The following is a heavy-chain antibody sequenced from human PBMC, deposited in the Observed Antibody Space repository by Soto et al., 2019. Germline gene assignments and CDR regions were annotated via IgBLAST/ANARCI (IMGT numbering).Heavy chain of an antibody. J-gene: IGHJ4*02. D-gene: IGHD3-22*01. V-gene: IGHV3-33*01. Sequence: GGSLRLSCAASGFTFSSYGMHWVRQAPGKGLEWVAVIWYDGSNKYYADSVKGRFTISRDNSKNTLYLQMDSLRAEDTAVYYCARDLHYYESSGPLDYWGQGTLVTVSS. CDR3: ARDLHYYESSGPLDY. CDR1: GFTFSSYG. CDR2: IWYDGSNK.